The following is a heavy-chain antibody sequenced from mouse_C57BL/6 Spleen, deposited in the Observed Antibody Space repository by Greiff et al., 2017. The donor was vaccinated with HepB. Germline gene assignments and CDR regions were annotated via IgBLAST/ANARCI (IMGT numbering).Heavy chain of an antibody. CDR2: IWWDDDK. D-gene: IGHD3-2*02. V-gene: IGHV8-8*01. Sequence: QVTLKESGPGILQPSQTPSLTCSFSGFSLSTLGMGVGWIRQPSGKGLEWLAHIWWDDDKYYNPALKRRLTISRDTSQTQVFLKIANVDTADTATYYCARIGGSGQNFDYWGQGTTLTVSS. J-gene: IGHJ2*01. CDR3: ARIGGSGQNFDY. CDR1: GFSLSTLGMG.